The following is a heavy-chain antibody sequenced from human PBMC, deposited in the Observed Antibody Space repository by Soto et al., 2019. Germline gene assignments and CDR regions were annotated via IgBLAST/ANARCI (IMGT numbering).Heavy chain of an antibody. CDR2: IRSKAYGGTT. J-gene: IGHJ6*02. CDR3: TRDKGCSSTSCYYYYGMDV. CDR1: GFTFGDYA. Sequence: GGSLRLSCTASGFTFGDYAMSWFRQAPGKGLEWVGFIRSKAYGGTTEYAASVKGRFTISRDDSKSIAYLQMNSLKTEDTAVYYCTRDKGCSSTSCYYYYGMDVWGQGTTVTVSS. D-gene: IGHD2-2*01. V-gene: IGHV3-49*03.